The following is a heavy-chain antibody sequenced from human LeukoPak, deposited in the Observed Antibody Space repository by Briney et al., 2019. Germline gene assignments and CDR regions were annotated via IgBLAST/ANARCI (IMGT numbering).Heavy chain of an antibody. J-gene: IGHJ5*02. CDR2: IYYSGST. CDR3: ARGVERFLGSAGWFDP. V-gene: IGHV4-59*01. D-gene: IGHD3-3*01. Sequence: SETLSLTCTVSGGSISSYYWSWIRQPPGKGLEWIGYIYYSGSTNYNPSLKSRVTISVDTSKNQFSLKLSSVTAADTAVYYCARGVERFLGSAGWFDPWGQGTLVTVSS. CDR1: GGSISSYY.